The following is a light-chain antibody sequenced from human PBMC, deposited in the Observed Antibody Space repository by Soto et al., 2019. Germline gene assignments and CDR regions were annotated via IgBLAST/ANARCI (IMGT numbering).Light chain of an antibody. CDR2: DAS. Sequence: EIVLTQSPATLSLSPGERATLSCRASQSVSSYLACYQQKPGQAPRLLIYDASKRATGIPARFSGSGSGTDFTLTISSLEPEDFAIYYCQHRGNWPPAYTFGQGTKLEIK. CDR3: QHRGNWPPAYT. V-gene: IGKV3-11*01. CDR1: QSVSSY. J-gene: IGKJ2*01.